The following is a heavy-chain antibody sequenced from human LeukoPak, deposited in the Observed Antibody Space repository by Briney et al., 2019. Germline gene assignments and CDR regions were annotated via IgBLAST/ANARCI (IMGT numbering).Heavy chain of an antibody. CDR3: VRVGGAFDL. Sequence: GGSLRLSCAASGFTFSDYSMNWVRQAPGKGLKWISYISSSNSTIYYADSVKGRFTISRDNAKNSLYMQMNSLRAEDTAVYYCVRVGGAFDLWGPGTMVTVSS. V-gene: IGHV3-48*01. D-gene: IGHD3-16*01. CDR2: ISSSNSTI. J-gene: IGHJ3*01. CDR1: GFTFSDYS.